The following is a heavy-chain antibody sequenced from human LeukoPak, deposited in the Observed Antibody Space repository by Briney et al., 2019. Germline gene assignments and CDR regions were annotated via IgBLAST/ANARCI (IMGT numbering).Heavy chain of an antibody. CDR3: ARAVVKYYYGSGSYYPYFDY. D-gene: IGHD3-10*01. Sequence: SETLSLTCTVSGGSISSYYWSWIRQHPGKGLEWIGYIYYSGSTYYNPSLKSRVTISVDTSKNQFSLKLSSVTAADTAVYYCARAVVKYYYGSGSYYPYFDYWGQGTLVTVSS. CDR2: IYYSGST. J-gene: IGHJ4*02. CDR1: GGSISSYY. V-gene: IGHV4-59*06.